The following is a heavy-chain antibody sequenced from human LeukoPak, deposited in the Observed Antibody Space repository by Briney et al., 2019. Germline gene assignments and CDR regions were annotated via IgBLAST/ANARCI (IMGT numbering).Heavy chain of an antibody. Sequence: SETLSLTCAVYGGSFSGYYWSGIRKPPGKGLEWIGEINHSGSTNYNPSLKSRVTISVDTSKNQFSLKLSSVIAADTAVYYCARGRGRAFDIWGQGTMVTVSS. D-gene: IGHD3-16*01. V-gene: IGHV4-34*01. J-gene: IGHJ3*02. CDR1: GGSFSGYY. CDR2: INHSGST. CDR3: ARGRGRAFDI.